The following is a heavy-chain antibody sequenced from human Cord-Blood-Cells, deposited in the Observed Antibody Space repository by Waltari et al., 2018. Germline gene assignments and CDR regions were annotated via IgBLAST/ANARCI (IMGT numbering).Heavy chain of an antibody. J-gene: IGHJ4*02. D-gene: IGHD5-18*01. CDR2: INHSGST. CDR1: GGSFSGYY. CDR3: ARLRPVYSIDY. Sequence: QVQLQQRGAGLLKPSETLSLTCAFYGGSFSGYYWSWIRQPPGKGLEWIGEINHSGSTNYNTSLKSRVTISVDTSKNQFSLKLSSVTAADTAVYYCARLRPVYSIDYWGQGTLVTVSS. V-gene: IGHV4-34*01.